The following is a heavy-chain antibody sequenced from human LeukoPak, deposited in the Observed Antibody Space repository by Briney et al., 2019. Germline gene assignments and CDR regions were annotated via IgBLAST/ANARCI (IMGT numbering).Heavy chain of an antibody. Sequence: PSETLSLTCAVYGGSFTGYYWSWVRQPPGKGLEWIGEVHLSGASNYNPSLKSRVSMSIDKSRNQLSLELTSVTAADTAIYYCARESGAFSPFGFWGQGTLVTVPS. CDR3: ARESGAFSPFGF. V-gene: IGHV4-34*01. J-gene: IGHJ4*02. CDR1: GGSFTGYY. CDR2: VHLSGAS. D-gene: IGHD1-26*01.